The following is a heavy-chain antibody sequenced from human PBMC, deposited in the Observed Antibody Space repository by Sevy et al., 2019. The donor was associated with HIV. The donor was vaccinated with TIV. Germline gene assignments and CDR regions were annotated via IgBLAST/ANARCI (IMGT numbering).Heavy chain of an antibody. CDR1: GYSISSGYY. CDR2: IYHSGST. Sequence: SETLSLTCAVSGYSISSGYYWGWIRQPPGKGLEWIGSIYHSGSTYYNPSLKSRVTISVDTSKNQFSLKLSSVTAADTAVYYCARVTSTVVMNYWGQGTLVTVSS. J-gene: IGHJ4*02. CDR3: ARVTSTVVMNY. V-gene: IGHV4-38-2*01. D-gene: IGHD4-17*01.